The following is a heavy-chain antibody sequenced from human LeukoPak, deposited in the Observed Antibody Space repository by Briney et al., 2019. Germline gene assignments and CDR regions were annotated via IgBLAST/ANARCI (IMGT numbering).Heavy chain of an antibody. CDR1: GFTFSSYS. J-gene: IGHJ4*02. CDR2: ISSSSSYI. V-gene: IGHV3-21*01. CDR3: ARGGKGGSYYFDY. Sequence: PGGSLRLSCAASGFTFSSYSMNWVRQAPGKGLEWVSSISSSSSYIYYADSVKGRFTISRDNAKNSLYLQMNSLRAEDTAVYYCARGGKGGSYYFDYWGQGTLVTVSS. D-gene: IGHD5-24*01.